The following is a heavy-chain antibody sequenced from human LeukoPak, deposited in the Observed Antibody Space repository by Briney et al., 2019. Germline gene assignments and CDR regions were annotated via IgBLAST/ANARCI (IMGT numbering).Heavy chain of an antibody. CDR2: IIPILGIA. CDR1: GGTFSSYA. CDR3: ARAAVAAAFDY. Sequence: SVTVSCKASGGTFSSYAISWVRQAPGQGLEWMGRIIPILGIANYAQKFQGRVTITADKSTSTAYMELSSLRSEDTAVYYCARAAVAAAFDYWGQGTLVTVSS. V-gene: IGHV1-69*04. J-gene: IGHJ4*02. D-gene: IGHD2-15*01.